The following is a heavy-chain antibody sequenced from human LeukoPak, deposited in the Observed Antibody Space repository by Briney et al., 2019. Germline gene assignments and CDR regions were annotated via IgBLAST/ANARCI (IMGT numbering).Heavy chain of an antibody. Sequence: GGSLRLSCAASGFTFSSYDMHWVRQATGKGLERVSAIGTAGDTYYPGSVKGRFTISRENAKNSLYLQMNSLRAGDTAVYYCARVDSGYSYGVVARYYYYMDVWGKGTTVTVSS. V-gene: IGHV3-13*01. CDR3: ARVDSGYSYGVVARYYYYMDV. D-gene: IGHD5-18*01. CDR2: IGTAGDT. J-gene: IGHJ6*03. CDR1: GFTFSSYD.